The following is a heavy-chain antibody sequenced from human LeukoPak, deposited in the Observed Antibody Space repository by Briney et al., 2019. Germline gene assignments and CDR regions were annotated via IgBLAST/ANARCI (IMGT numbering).Heavy chain of an antibody. CDR1: RYSFTTYV. Sequence: AAVKVSCKASRYSFTTYVGSGVRQAPGQGVEWMGWIRAYNGNRNYAQKLQGRVTMTTDTSTSTAYLELRSLRSDDTAVYYCAGEYCSSPSCYGVDYWGRGTLVTVSS. J-gene: IGHJ4*02. CDR2: IRAYNGNR. D-gene: IGHD2-2*01. CDR3: AGEYCSSPSCYGVDY. V-gene: IGHV1-18*01.